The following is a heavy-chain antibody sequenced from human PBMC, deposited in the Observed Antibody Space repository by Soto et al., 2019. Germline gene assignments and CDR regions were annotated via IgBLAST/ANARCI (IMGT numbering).Heavy chain of an antibody. CDR3: AAATLTGARFYGMDV. D-gene: IGHD2-2*01. Sequence: XGTLALTFVVCGYFVNSVHVWGWIRQPPGKGLQWIGSLSQNGGTYRNPSLRSRVTLSVDTSKNQFSLKLTSVTAADAAVYYCAAATLTGARFYGMDVWGQGSTVTVSS. V-gene: IGHV4-38-2*01. CDR2: LSQNGGT. CDR1: GYFVNSVHV. J-gene: IGHJ6*02.